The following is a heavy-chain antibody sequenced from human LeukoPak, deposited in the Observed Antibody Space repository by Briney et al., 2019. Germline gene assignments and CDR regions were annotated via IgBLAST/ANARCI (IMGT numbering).Heavy chain of an antibody. D-gene: IGHD6-13*01. V-gene: IGHV3-11*01. CDR1: GFTFSDYY. CDR3: ASGWQQLVYDAFDI. CDR2: ISSSGSTI. J-gene: IGHJ3*02. Sequence: GGSLRLSCAASGFTFSDYYMCWIRQAPGKGLEWVSYISSSGSTIYYADSVKGRFTISRDNAKNSLYLQMNSLRAEDTAVYYCASGWQQLVYDAFDIWGQGTMVTVSS.